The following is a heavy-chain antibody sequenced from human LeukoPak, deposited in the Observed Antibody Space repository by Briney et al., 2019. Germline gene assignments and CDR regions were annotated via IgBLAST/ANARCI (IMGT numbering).Heavy chain of an antibody. CDR3: ARDSSGWSRLDY. J-gene: IGHJ4*02. CDR1: GDSISGSY. CDR2: MYYSGST. D-gene: IGHD6-19*01. Sequence: PSETLSLTCTVSGDSISGSYWSWIRQSPGKGLEWIGYMYYSGSTNYNPSLKSRVTISLDTSKNQFSLNLSSVTAADTALYYCARDSSGWSRLDYWGQGTLVTVSS. V-gene: IGHV4-59*01.